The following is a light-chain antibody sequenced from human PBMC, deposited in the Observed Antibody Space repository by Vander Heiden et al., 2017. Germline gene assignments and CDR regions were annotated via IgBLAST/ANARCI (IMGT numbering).Light chain of an antibody. CDR3: QQDRSSRYT. Sequence: IVLTHAPRSLSLSPGERATLSCRYSQSVISNYVAWYQQKPGQAPRLLSYGASTRATGIPVRFSGSGSGTDFTLTISRLEPEDFAVYYCQQDRSSRYTFGQGTKLEIK. CDR1: QSVISNY. CDR2: GAS. J-gene: IGKJ2*01. V-gene: IGKV3-20*01.